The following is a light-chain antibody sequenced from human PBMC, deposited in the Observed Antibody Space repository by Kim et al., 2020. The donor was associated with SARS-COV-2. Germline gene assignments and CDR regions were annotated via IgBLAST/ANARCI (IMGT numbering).Light chain of an antibody. CDR2: GAS. J-gene: IGKJ4*01. V-gene: IGKV3-15*01. CDR1: QSVSSN. CDR3: QQYNNWLT. Sequence: SVSPGERVTLSCRASQSVSSNLAWYQQKLGQAPRLLIYGASTRATGIPGRFSGSGSGTEFTLTISSLQSEDLAVYYCQQYNNWLTFGGGTKVDIK.